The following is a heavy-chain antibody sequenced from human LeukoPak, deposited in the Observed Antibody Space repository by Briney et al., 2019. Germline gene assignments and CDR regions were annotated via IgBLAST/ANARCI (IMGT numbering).Heavy chain of an antibody. D-gene: IGHD5-18*01. Sequence: GGSLRLSCAASGFTVSSNYMSWVRQAPGKGLEWVSVIYSGGSTYYSDSVKGRFTISRDNSKNTLYLQMNSLRAEDTAVYYCARDGRYSYGHDAFDIWGQGTMVTVSS. CDR2: IYSGGST. V-gene: IGHV3-53*01. J-gene: IGHJ3*02. CDR1: GFTVSSNY. CDR3: ARDGRYSYGHDAFDI.